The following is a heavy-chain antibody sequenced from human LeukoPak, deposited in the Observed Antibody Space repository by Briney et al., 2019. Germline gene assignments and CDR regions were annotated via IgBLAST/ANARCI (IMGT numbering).Heavy chain of an antibody. CDR1: GYTFTSYA. D-gene: IGHD6-19*01. V-gene: IGHV1-3*01. J-gene: IGHJ5*02. CDR2: INAGNGNT. Sequence: GASVTVSCTASGYTFTSYAMHWVRQAPGQRLEWMGWINAGNGNTKYSQKFQGRVTITRDTSASTAYMELSSLRSEDTAVYYCARVKWGLYSGWSGDWFDPWGQGTLVTVSS. CDR3: ARVKWGLYSGWSGDWFDP.